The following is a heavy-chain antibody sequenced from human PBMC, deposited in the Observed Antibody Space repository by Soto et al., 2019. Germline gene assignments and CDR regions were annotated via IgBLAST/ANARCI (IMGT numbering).Heavy chain of an antibody. CDR2: IHPSGGST. Sequence: ASVKVSCKASGYTFTNYYIHWVRQAPGQGPEWMGMIHPSGGSTSYAQKFQGRVTMTRDTSTSTVYMELSSLRSEDTAVYYCARDGPDTAMVLFDYWGQGTLVTVSS. D-gene: IGHD5-18*01. CDR3: ARDGPDTAMVLFDY. CDR1: GYTFTNYY. V-gene: IGHV1-46*01. J-gene: IGHJ4*02.